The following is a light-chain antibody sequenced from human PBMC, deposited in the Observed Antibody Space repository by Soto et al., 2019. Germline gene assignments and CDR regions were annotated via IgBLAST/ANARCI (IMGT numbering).Light chain of an antibody. Sequence: DLQMTQSPSAMCASVVDGGTITCRSSLDISNYLNWYQQKPGRHPQLLIYDASNLEAGVPSRFSGSGSATDFTLPIRRLKPEDIATYYCQQYENIPTLGKGTRLEIK. CDR3: QQYENIPT. J-gene: IGKJ5*01. CDR2: DAS. CDR1: LDISNY. V-gene: IGKV1-33*01.